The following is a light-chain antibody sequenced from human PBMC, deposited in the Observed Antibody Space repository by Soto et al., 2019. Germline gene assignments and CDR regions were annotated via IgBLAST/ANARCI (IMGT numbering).Light chain of an antibody. CDR3: QAWDTSTVV. Sequence: SYELTQPPSVSVSPGQTAGIICSGDKLGNKYVSWYQQRPGQSPVLVMYQDSKRPSGIPERFSGSNSGNAATLTISGTQAMDEADYYCQAWDTSTVVFGGGTKLTVL. CDR1: KLGNKY. CDR2: QDS. J-gene: IGLJ2*01. V-gene: IGLV3-1*01.